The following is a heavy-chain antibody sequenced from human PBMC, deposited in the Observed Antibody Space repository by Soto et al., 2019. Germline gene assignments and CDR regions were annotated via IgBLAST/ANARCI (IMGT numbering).Heavy chain of an antibody. J-gene: IGHJ5*02. CDR3: ARRPEITIFGVVNPLNWFDP. CDR1: GGSISSSSYY. CDR2: IYYSGST. V-gene: IGHV4-39*01. D-gene: IGHD3-3*01. Sequence: QLQLQESGPGLVKPSETLSLTCTVSGGSISSSSYYWGWIRQPPGKGLEWIGSIYYSGSTYYNPSLKSRVTISVDTSKNQFSLKLSSVTAADTAVYYCARRPEITIFGVVNPLNWFDPWGQGTLVTVSS.